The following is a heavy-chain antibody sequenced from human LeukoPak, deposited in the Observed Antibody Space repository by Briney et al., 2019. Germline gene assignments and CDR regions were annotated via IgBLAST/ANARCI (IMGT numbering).Heavy chain of an antibody. J-gene: IGHJ4*02. D-gene: IGHD6-19*01. V-gene: IGHV3-23*01. CDR3: ARRLYSSGWYSFDY. CDR2: ISGSGGST. CDR1: GFTFSSYG. Sequence: GGSLRLSCAASGFTFSSYGMTWVRQAPGKGLEWVSGISGSGGSTYYADSVKGRFTISRDNPKSVVYLQMNSLRAEDTAVYYCARRLYSSGWYSFDYWGQGTLVTVSS.